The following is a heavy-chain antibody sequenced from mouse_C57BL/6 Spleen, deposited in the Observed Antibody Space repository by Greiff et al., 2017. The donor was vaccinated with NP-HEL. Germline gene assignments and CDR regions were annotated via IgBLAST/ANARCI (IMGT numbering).Heavy chain of an antibody. V-gene: IGHV1-59*01. CDR2: IDPSDSYT. J-gene: IGHJ4*01. CDR3: ARNWAYYSNYYYAMDY. D-gene: IGHD2-5*01. Sequence: VQLQQPGAELVRPGTSVKLSCKASGYTFTSYWMHWVKQRPGQGLEWIGVIDPSDSYTNYNQKFKGKATLTVDTSSSTAYMQLSSLTSEDSAVYYCARNWAYYSNYYYAMDYWGQGTSVTVSS. CDR1: GYTFTSYW.